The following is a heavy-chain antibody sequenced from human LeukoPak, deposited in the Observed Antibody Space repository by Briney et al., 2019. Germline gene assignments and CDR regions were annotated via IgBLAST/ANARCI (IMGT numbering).Heavy chain of an antibody. CDR3: ARVGILWFGELLMFDP. CDR1: GGSISSSNW. CDR2: IYHSGST. V-gene: IGHV4-4*02. J-gene: IGHJ5*02. Sequence: SETLSLTCAVCGGSISSSNWWSWVRRPPGKGLEWIGEIYHSGSTNYDPSLKSRGTISVDKSKNQFSLKLSSVTAADTAVYYCARVGILWFGELLMFDPWGQGTLVTVSS. D-gene: IGHD3-10*01.